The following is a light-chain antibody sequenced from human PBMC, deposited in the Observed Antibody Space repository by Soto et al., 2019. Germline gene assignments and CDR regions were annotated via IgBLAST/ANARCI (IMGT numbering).Light chain of an antibody. V-gene: IGKV3-11*01. CDR2: DAS. CDR3: QQRSKRPQVT. J-gene: IGKJ4*01. CDR1: QSINRH. Sequence: EIVLTQSPATLSLSPGERATLSCRASQSINRHLAWYRQKPGQAPRLLIYDASNRATGIPARFSGSGSGTDFTLTISSLEPEDFGVHYCQQRSKRPQVTLGGGIKVDIK.